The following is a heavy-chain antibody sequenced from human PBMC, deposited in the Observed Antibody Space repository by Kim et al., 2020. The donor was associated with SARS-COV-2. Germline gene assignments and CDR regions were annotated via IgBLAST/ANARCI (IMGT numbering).Heavy chain of an antibody. J-gene: IGHJ3*02. V-gene: IGHV3-53*04. Sequence: SVKGRFNISRHNSKNTLYLQMNSLRAEDTAVYYCAREAAAGRGGDAFDIWGQGTMVTVSS. D-gene: IGHD6-13*01. CDR3: AREAAAGRGGDAFDI.